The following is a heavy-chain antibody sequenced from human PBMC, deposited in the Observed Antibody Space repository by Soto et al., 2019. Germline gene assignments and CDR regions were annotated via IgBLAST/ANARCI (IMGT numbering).Heavy chain of an antibody. J-gene: IGHJ4*02. CDR1: GGSLSDYN. Sequence: QVQLQQWGAGLLKPSETLSLTCVVFGGSLSDYNWNWIRQSPGKGPEWIGEINHRGQTNHNPSLKSRIPMSVDTSKSQFSLKLSSVTAADTSLYYCATNTKFIFEYWGQGALVTVSS. CDR2: INHRGQT. D-gene: IGHD3-10*01. V-gene: IGHV4-34*02. CDR3: ATNTKFIFEY.